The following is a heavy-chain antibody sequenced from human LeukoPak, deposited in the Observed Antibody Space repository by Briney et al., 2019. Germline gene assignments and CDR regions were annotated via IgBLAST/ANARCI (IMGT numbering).Heavy chain of an antibody. D-gene: IGHD1-7*01. CDR2: IGSSDI. V-gene: IGHV3-23*01. CDR1: GFTFSSYE. J-gene: IGHJ4*02. Sequence: GGSLRLSCAASGFTFSSYEMNWVRQAPGKGLEWVASIGSSDIYYADSVKGRFTVSRDNSQNTLYLQLNSLRAEDTAVYYCAKDATPGNSIWDYFARWGPGTLVTVSS. CDR3: AKDATPGNSIWDYFAR.